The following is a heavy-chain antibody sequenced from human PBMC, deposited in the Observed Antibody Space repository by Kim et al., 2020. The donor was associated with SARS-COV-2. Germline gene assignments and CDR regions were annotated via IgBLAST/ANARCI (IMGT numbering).Heavy chain of an antibody. CDR1: GYSFISYW. V-gene: IGHV5-51*01. CDR2: IYPGDSDT. D-gene: IGHD3-9*01. Sequence: GESLKISCKGSGYSFISYWIGWVRQMPGKGLEWMGIIYPGDSDTRYSPSFQGQVTISADKSISTAYLQWSSLKASDTAMYYCARHVGVYYVIFTGYYSYFDDAGEGTLVTVSS. CDR3: ARHVGVYYVIFTGYYSYFDD. J-gene: IGHJ4*02.